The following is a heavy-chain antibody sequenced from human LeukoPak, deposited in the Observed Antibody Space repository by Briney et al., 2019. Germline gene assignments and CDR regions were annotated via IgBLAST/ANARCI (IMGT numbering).Heavy chain of an antibody. CDR2: ITGSGSTI. D-gene: IGHD3-10*01. V-gene: IGHV3-11*04. CDR1: GFTFSDYY. CDR3: ARMYGSGSYPFDY. J-gene: IGHJ4*02. Sequence: PGGSLRLSCAASGFTFSDYYMSWIRQAPGKGLEWVSYITGSGSTIYYADSVKGRFTISRDNSKNTLYLQMNSLRAEDTAVYYCARMYGSGSYPFDYWGQGTLVTVSS.